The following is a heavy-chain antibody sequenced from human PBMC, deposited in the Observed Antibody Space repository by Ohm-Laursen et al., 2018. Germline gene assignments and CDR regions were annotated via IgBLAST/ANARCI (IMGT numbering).Heavy chain of an antibody. J-gene: IGHJ4*02. Sequence: VASVKVSCKASGYTFTGYYMHWVRQAPGQGLEWMGWINPNSGGTNYAQKFQGRVTMTRDTSISTAYVELSRLRSDDTAVYYCARDYDFWSGYYFETFDYWGQGTLVTVSS. CDR2: INPNSGGT. V-gene: IGHV1-2*02. CDR3: ARDYDFWSGYYFETFDY. CDR1: GYTFTGYY. D-gene: IGHD3-3*01.